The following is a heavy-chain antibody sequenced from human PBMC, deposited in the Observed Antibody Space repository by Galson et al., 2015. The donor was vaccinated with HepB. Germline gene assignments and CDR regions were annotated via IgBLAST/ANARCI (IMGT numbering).Heavy chain of an antibody. CDR3: ARSRADGYNYYWYFDL. J-gene: IGHJ2*01. D-gene: IGHD5-24*01. V-gene: IGHV4-59*01. CDR1: GGSISSYY. CDR2: IYYSGST. Sequence: ETLSLTCTVSGGSISSYYWSWIRQPPGKGLEWIGYIYYSGSTNYNPSLKSRVTISVDTSKSQFSLKLTSVTAADTAVYYCARSRADGYNYYWYFDLWGRGTLVTVSS.